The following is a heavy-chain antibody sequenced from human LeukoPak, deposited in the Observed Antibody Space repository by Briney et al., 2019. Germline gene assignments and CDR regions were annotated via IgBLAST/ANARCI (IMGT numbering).Heavy chain of an antibody. CDR3: ARHGSGYSSSYYYYMDV. CDR2: IYYSGST. J-gene: IGHJ6*03. Sequence: SETLSLTCTVSGGSISSSSYYWGWIRQPPGKGLEWIGSIYYSGSTYYNPSLKSRVTISVDTSKNQFSLKLSSVTAADTAVYYCARHGSGYSSSYYYYMDVWGKGTTVTVSS. CDR1: GGSISSSSYY. V-gene: IGHV4-39*01. D-gene: IGHD6-6*01.